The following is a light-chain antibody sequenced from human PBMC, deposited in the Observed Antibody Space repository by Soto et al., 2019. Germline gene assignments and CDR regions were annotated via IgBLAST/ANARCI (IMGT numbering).Light chain of an antibody. CDR2: AAS. CDR3: QQSYSTPQK. V-gene: IGKV1-39*01. J-gene: IGKJ1*01. Sequence: DIQMTQSPSSLSASVGDRVTITCRASQSISSYLNWYQQKPGKAPKLLIYAASSLQSGVPSRFSGSGSGTDFTLTISSLQPEYFATYYCQQSYSTPQKFCQGTKVDIK. CDR1: QSISSY.